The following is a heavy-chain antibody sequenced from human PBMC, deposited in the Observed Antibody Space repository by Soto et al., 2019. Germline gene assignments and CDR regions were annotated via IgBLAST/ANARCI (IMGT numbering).Heavy chain of an antibody. D-gene: IGHD3-3*01. CDR3: ARETLSFGSALDV. J-gene: IGHJ6*02. V-gene: IGHV3-43*01. Sequence: PGGSLRLSCAASGFRFDDYNMHWVRQAPGKGLEWVSLITWNGGNKYYEDSVKGRFTISRDGTTQSVSLQMTSLKREDTGAYYCARETLSFGSALDVWGQGTTVTVS. CDR2: ITWNGGNK. CDR1: GFRFDDYN.